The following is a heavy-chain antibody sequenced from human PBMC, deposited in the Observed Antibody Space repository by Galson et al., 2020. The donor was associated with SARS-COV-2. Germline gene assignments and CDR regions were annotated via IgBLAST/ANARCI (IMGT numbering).Heavy chain of an antibody. V-gene: IGHV4-4*07. J-gene: IGHJ6*02. CDR3: ARDGGQQVRFDYYDYGMDV. Sequence: SETLSLTCTVSGGSISDYYWSWIRRPAGRGLEWIGRTYTSGSTDYNPSLKSRVTMSVDTSKKQFSLKLTSVTAADTAVYYCARDGGQQVRFDYYDYGMDVWGQGTTVTVCS. CDR1: GGSISDYY. D-gene: IGHD6-13*01. CDR2: TYTSGST.